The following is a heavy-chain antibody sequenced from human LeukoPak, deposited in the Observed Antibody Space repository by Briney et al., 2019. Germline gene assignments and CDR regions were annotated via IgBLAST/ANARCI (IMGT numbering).Heavy chain of an antibody. D-gene: IGHD2-21*02. CDR3: ARDKIFSRKYCGGDCYTSQTYHAFDI. Sequence: PSETLSLTCTVSGGSISSSSYYWGWIRQPPGKGLEWIGSIYYSGSTYYNPSLKSRVTISVDTSKNQFSLKLSSVTAADTAVYYCARDKIFSRKYCGGDCYTSQTYHAFDIWGQGTMVTVSS. V-gene: IGHV4-39*07. CDR2: IYYSGST. J-gene: IGHJ3*02. CDR1: GGSISSSSYY.